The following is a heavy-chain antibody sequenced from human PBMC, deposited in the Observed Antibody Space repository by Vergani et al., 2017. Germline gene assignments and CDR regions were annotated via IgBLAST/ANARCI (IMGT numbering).Heavy chain of an antibody. CDR3: AKYWRDSTDGRPDS. D-gene: IGHD2-8*02. J-gene: IGHJ4*02. CDR1: GFTFSNFG. V-gene: IGHV3-30*02. CDR2: IGKDGINT. Sequence: QVQLVESAGGVVQPGGSLRLSCAASGFTFSNFGMHWILQAPGKGLDWLAYIGKDGINTRYSDAVKGRFTVSRDNSKDILYLQMDSLRSEDTALYYCAKYWRDSTDGRPDSWGPGTLVIVSS.